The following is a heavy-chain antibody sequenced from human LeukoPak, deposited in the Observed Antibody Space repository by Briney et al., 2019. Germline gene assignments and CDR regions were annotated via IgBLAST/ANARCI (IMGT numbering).Heavy chain of an antibody. J-gene: IGHJ4*02. CDR2: IIPILDLT. D-gene: IGHD3/OR15-3a*01. V-gene: IGHV1-69*04. CDR3: AGDRTGQYFDF. CDR1: GGTFNNNA. Sequence: SVKVSCKASGGTFNNNAINWVRQAPGQGLEWMGRIIPILDLTNYAEKFQDRVTITADKSANTAYMELSSLRSEDTAVYYCAGDRTGQYFDFWGQGTLLTVSS.